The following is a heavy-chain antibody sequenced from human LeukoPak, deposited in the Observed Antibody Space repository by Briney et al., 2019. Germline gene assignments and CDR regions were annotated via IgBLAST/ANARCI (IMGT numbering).Heavy chain of an antibody. CDR3: ARDRAVTQVWVEFDS. Sequence: GGSLRLSCAASGFTFSSYAMHWVRQAPGKGLEWVAVISYDGSNKYYADSVKGRFTISRDNSKNTVYLQMNRLRVEDTAVYFCARDRAVTQVWVEFDSWGQGTLVTVSS. J-gene: IGHJ5*01. CDR2: ISYDGSNK. CDR1: GFTFSSYA. V-gene: IGHV3-30*14. D-gene: IGHD3-16*01.